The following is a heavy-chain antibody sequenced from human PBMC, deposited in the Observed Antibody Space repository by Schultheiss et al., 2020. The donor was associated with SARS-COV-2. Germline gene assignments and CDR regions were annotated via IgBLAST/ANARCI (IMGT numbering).Heavy chain of an antibody. V-gene: IGHV3-30*02. J-gene: IGHJ3*02. CDR1: GFTFSSHA. CDR3: ARGVAVAGSPYDAFDI. D-gene: IGHD6-19*01. Sequence: GGSLRLSCAASGFTFSSHAMNWVRQAPGKGLEWVAFIRYDGRTEEYADSVKGRFTIFRDNPKNTLYLQMDRLSAEDTAVYYCARGVAVAGSPYDAFDIWGQGTMVTVSS. CDR2: IRYDGRTE.